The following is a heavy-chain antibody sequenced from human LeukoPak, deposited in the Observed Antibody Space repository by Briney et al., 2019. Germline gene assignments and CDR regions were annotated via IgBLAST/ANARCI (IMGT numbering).Heavy chain of an antibody. D-gene: IGHD3-9*01. CDR1: GGSISSYY. Sequence: SETLSLTCTVSGGSISSYYWSWIRQPPGKGLEWIGYIYYSGSTNYNPSLESRVTISVDTSKNQFSLKLSSVTAADTAVYYCARGRRYFDWLSKATQFDYWGQGTLVTVSS. V-gene: IGHV4-59*12. J-gene: IGHJ4*02. CDR3: ARGRRYFDWLSKATQFDY. CDR2: IYYSGST.